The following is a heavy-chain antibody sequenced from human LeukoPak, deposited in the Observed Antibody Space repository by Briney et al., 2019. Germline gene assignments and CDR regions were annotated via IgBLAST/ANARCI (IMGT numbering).Heavy chain of an antibody. CDR3: ARDVVEMATITFDY. Sequence: GGSLRLSCAASGFTFSTYWMHWVRQAPGKGLVWVPHINSDGSSTSYADSVKGRFTISRDNAKNTLYLQMNSLRAEDTAVYYCARDVVEMATITFDYWGQGTLVTVSS. D-gene: IGHD5-24*01. CDR2: INSDGSST. V-gene: IGHV3-74*01. CDR1: GFTFSTYW. J-gene: IGHJ4*02.